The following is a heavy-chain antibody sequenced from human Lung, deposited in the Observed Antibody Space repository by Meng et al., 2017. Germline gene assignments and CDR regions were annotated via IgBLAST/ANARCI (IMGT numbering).Heavy chain of an antibody. V-gene: IGHV1-2*06. CDR3: ARDEDISAAGKLFGDY. Sequence: GPSSQVPLNPSGYSILNHYIHWVRRAPGQEIEWTGRINTKSGDTHYAQKFQARVTMTGDTSISTAYMELSGLRSDDTAMYYCARDEDISAAGKLFGDYWGQGTLVTVSS. D-gene: IGHD6-25*01. CDR1: GYSILNHY. J-gene: IGHJ4*02. CDR2: INTKSGDT.